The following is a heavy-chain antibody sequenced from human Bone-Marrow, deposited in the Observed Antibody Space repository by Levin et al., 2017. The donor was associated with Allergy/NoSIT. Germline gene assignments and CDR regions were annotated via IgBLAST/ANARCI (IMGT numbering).Heavy chain of an antibody. CDR2: IYYSGST. J-gene: IGHJ3*01. Sequence: SETLSLTCIVSGGSINSGDYYWSWLRQPPGKGLEWIGYIYYSGSTYSSPSLKSRVSISVDTSNNYFSLNLSSMTAADTAVYYCASSKTNYRSGRSRAFDLWGQGTMVTVSS. D-gene: IGHD3-10*01. CDR1: GGSINSGDYY. CDR3: ASSKTNYRSGRSRAFDL. V-gene: IGHV4-30-4*01.